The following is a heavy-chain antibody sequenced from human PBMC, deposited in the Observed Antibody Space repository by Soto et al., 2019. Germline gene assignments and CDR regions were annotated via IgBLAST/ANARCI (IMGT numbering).Heavy chain of an antibody. V-gene: IGHV2-70*01. D-gene: IGHD2-15*01. J-gene: IGHJ6*02. CDR3: ARIPRSCSGGSCYHYCYYGMDV. Sequence: SGPTLVNPTQTLTLTCTFSGFSLSTSGMCVSWIRQPPGKALEWLALIDWDDDKYYSTSLKTRLTISKDTSKNQVVLTMTNMDPVDTATYYCARIPRSCSGGSCYHYCYYGMDVWGQGTTVTVSS. CDR2: IDWDDDK. CDR1: GFSLSTSGMC.